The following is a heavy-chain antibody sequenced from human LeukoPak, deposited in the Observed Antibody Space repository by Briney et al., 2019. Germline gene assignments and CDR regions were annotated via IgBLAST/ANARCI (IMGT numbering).Heavy chain of an antibody. D-gene: IGHD2-15*01. CDR3: ARQGWDIVVVVAANDY. J-gene: IGHJ4*02. CDR1: GFIFRNYW. V-gene: IGHV3-7*01. Sequence: PGGSLRLSCAASGFIFRNYWMSWVRQAPGKGLEWVANIKQDGSEKYYVDSVKGRFTISRDNAKNSLYLQMNSLRAEDTAVYYCARQGWDIVVVVAANDYWGQGTLVTVSS. CDR2: IKQDGSEK.